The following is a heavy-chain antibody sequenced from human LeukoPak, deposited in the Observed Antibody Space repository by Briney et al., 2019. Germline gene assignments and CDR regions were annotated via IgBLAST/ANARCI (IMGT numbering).Heavy chain of an antibody. V-gene: IGHV5-51*01. D-gene: IGHD4-23*01. CDR3: ARLRTVTTVDYYMDV. Sequence: GESLKISCKGSGYSFASNWIGWVRQMPGKGLEWMGIIYPGDSDTRYSPSFQGQVIISADKSISTAYLQWSSLQASDTAMYYCARLRTVTTVDYYMDVWGKGTTVTVSS. CDR2: IYPGDSDT. J-gene: IGHJ6*03. CDR1: GYSFASNW.